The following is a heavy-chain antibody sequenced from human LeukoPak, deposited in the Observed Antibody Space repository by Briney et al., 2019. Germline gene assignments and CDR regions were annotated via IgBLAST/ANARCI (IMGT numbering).Heavy chain of an antibody. J-gene: IGHJ5*02. V-gene: IGHV3-21*01. CDR2: ISNNYNT. Sequence: GGSLRLSCGASGFTFSSHSMDWVRQAPGKELEWVSSISNNYNTYYAESVKGRFTISRDNAKNSLYLQMNSLRAEDTAVYYCARGASYVTSQWFDPWGQGTQVTVSS. CDR1: GFTFSSHS. D-gene: IGHD2-21*02. CDR3: ARGASYVTSQWFDP.